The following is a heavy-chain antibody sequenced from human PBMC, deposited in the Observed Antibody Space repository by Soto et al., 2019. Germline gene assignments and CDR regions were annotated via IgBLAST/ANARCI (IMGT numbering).Heavy chain of an antibody. CDR3: ARVDKQLGTTFFDY. V-gene: IGHV3-72*01. CDR2: ARNKANSYTT. Sequence: GGSLRLSCAASGFTFSDHYIDWVRQVPGKGLEWVGRARNKANSYTTEYAASVKGRCTISRDDSKNSAYLQTNSLKTEDTAVYYCARVDKQLGTTFFDYWGQGILVTVSS. CDR1: GFTFSDHY. J-gene: IGHJ4*02. D-gene: IGHD1-1*01.